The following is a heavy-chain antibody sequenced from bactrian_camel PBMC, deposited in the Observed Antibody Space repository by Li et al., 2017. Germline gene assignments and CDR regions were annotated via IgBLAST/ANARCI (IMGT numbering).Heavy chain of an antibody. V-gene: IGHV3S1*01. CDR2: ICSIA. D-gene: IGHD6*01. J-gene: IGHJ4*01. CDR1: GYTFSRGC. CDR3: AKESPGSWFSD. Sequence: VQLVESGGESVQAGGSLRLSCDTSGYTFSRGCAAWFRQAPGKEREGVASICSIAVYADSVKGRFTISRDNAKNMLYLQLNTLETEDTAIYYCAKESPGSWFSDWGQGTQVTVS.